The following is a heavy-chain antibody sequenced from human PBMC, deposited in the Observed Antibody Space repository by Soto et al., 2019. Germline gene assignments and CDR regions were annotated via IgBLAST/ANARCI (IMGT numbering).Heavy chain of an antibody. J-gene: IGHJ6*02. D-gene: IGHD3-10*01. CDR3: ARYPPTRSGSYYNEGSDYYYGMDV. V-gene: IGHV4-31*03. CDR1: GGSISSGGYY. Sequence: SETLSLTCTVSGGSISSGGYYWSWIRQHPGKGLEWIGYIYYSGSTYYNPSLKSRVTISVDTSKNQFSLKLSSVTAADTAVYYCARYPPTRSGSYYNEGSDYYYGMDVWGQGTTVTVSS. CDR2: IYYSGST.